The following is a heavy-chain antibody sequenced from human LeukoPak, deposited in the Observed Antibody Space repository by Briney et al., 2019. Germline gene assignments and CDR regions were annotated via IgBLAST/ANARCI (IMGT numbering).Heavy chain of an antibody. CDR2: ISSSGSTI. CDR1: GATFSDYY. CDR3: AKTYSSSWYGPIY. D-gene: IGHD6-13*01. J-gene: IGHJ4*02. Sequence: PGGSLRLCCAASGATFSDYYMSWIRQAPGTGLEWVSYISSSGSTIYYADSVKGRFTISRDNSKNTLYLQMNSLRAEDTAVYYCAKTYSSSWYGPIYWGQGTLVTVSS. V-gene: IGHV3-11*04.